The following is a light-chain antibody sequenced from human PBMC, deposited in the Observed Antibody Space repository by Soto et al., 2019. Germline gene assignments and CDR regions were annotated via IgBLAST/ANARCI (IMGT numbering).Light chain of an antibody. CDR2: GAS. Sequence: DIQMTQSPSSLSASVGARVSITCQASQDIRTSLSWFQQKPGRAPKLLIYGASYLETGVPSRLRGSGSGTDFTFTISSLQPEDIATYYCQHYHNLPPFTFGPGTRVDVK. J-gene: IGKJ3*01. V-gene: IGKV1-33*01. CDR1: QDIRTS. CDR3: QHYHNLPPFT.